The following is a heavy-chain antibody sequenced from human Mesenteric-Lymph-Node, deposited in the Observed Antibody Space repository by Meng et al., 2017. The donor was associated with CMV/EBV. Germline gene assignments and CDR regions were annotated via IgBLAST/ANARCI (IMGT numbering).Heavy chain of an antibody. CDR2: IYYSGST. CDR1: GGSISSSSYY. Sequence: SETLSLTCTVSGGSISSSSYYWGWIRQPPGKGLEWIGSIYYSGSTYYNPSLKSRVTISVDTSKNQFSLKLSSVTAADTAVYYCASEGTDSVYCSSTGCYDWGQGTLVTVSS. J-gene: IGHJ4*02. D-gene: IGHD2-2*01. CDR3: ASEGTDSVYCSSTGCYD. V-gene: IGHV4-39*01.